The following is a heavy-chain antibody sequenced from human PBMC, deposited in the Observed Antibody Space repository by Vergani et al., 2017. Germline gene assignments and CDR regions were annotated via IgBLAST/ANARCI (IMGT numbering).Heavy chain of an antibody. V-gene: IGHV3-23*01. J-gene: IGHJ4*02. CDR1: GFTLSSYA. D-gene: IGHD2-15*01. CDR3: AKEGGDIVVVVAAQVSGDFDY. CDR2: ISVSGGST. Sequence: EVQLLESGGGLVQPGGSLRLSCAASGFTLSSYAMCWVRPAPGKGLEWVSAISVSGGSTYYADSVKGRFTISRDNSKNTLYLQMNSLRAEDTAVYYCAKEGGDIVVVVAAQVSGDFDYWGQGTLVTVAS.